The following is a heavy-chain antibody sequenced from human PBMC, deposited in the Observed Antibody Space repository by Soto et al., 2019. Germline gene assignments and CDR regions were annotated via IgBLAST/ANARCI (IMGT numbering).Heavy chain of an antibody. CDR3: AGFSHWANPFDF. D-gene: IGHD7-27*01. CDR1: GGSISNYY. Sequence: SETLSLTCTVSGGSISNYYWTWIRQPAGKGLEWIGRMYTSGSTNYNPSLKSRVTMSVDTSKNQFSLNLRSVTAADTAVYYCAGFSHWANPFDFWGQGALVTVSS. CDR2: MYTSGST. J-gene: IGHJ4*02. V-gene: IGHV4-4*07.